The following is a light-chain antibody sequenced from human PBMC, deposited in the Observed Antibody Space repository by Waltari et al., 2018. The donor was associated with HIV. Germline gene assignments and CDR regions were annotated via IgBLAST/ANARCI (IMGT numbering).Light chain of an antibody. CDR3: GTWDSSLNAGV. CDR1: GSNLPNNY. CDR2: DND. J-gene: IGLJ3*02. Sequence: QSMLTQPHSVSAPPGQKLTISCSLTGSNLPNNYVPWYQHLPGAAPKLVIYDNDNRPSGIPDRFSGSKSGASATLVITGLQTGDEGDYYCGTWDSSLNAGVFGGGTKLTVL. V-gene: IGLV1-51*01.